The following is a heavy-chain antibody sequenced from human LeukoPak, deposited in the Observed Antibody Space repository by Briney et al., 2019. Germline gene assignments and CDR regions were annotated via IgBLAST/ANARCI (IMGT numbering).Heavy chain of an antibody. Sequence: PGGSLRLSCAASGFTFSSYSMNWVRQAPGKGLEWVSYISSSSSTIYYADSVKGRFIISRDNSKNTLYLQMNSLRAEDTAVYYCAKDRIAAAGEYDYWGQGTLVTVSS. D-gene: IGHD6-13*01. CDR1: GFTFSSYS. J-gene: IGHJ4*02. CDR2: ISSSSSTI. CDR3: AKDRIAAAGEYDY. V-gene: IGHV3-48*01.